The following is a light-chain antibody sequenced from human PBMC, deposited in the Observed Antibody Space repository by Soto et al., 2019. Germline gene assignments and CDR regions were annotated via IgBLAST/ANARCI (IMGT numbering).Light chain of an antibody. CDR1: QSVGSL. Sequence: EVVMTQSPATQSVSPGERATLSCRASQSVGSLVAWYQQKPGQAPRLLMYGASTRATGIAARFTGSGSGTEFTLTISSLQTEDFAVYYCQQYNNWPITFGPGTRLEIK. CDR3: QQYNNWPIT. J-gene: IGKJ5*01. V-gene: IGKV3-15*01. CDR2: GAS.